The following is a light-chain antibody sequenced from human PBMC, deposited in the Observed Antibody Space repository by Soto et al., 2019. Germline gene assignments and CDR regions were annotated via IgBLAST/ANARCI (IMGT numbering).Light chain of an antibody. J-gene: IGLJ2*01. Sequence: QAVVTQEPSLTVSPGGTVTLTCGSSTGGVTSGHYPYWFQQKPGQAPRTLIYDTSNKHSWTPARFSGSLLGGRAALTLSGAQPEDEAEYNCLLTYSGARVFGGGTKVTVL. CDR2: DTS. CDR1: TGGVTSGHY. V-gene: IGLV7-46*01. CDR3: LLTYSGARV.